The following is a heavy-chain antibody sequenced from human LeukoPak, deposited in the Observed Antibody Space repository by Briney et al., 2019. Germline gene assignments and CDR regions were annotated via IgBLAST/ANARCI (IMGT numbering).Heavy chain of an antibody. Sequence: SETLSLTCTVSGGSISTSNYYWGWIRQPPGKGLEWIGNIFYSGSTYYSPSLRSRVTISLDTSRNQFSLKLSSVTAADTAVYYCARDRAAAGSGKNWFDPWGQGTLVTVSS. J-gene: IGHJ5*02. D-gene: IGHD6-13*01. CDR2: IFYSGST. CDR3: ARDRAAAGSGKNWFDP. CDR1: GGSISTSNYY. V-gene: IGHV4-39*07.